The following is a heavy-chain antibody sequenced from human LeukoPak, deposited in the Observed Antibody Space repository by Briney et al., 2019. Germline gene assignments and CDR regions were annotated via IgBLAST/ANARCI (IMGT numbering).Heavy chain of an antibody. CDR2: ISSSGGST. CDR3: GESPMTRVTTGGFDF. D-gene: IGHD4-17*01. Sequence: PGGSLRLSCAASGFTFNSYAMSWVRQAPGKGLEWVSSISSSGGSTYYVDSVKGRFTISRDNSKNTLYLQMNSLRAEDTAVYYCGESPMTRVTTGGFDFWGQGTLVTVSS. J-gene: IGHJ4*02. V-gene: IGHV3-23*01. CDR1: GFTFNSYA.